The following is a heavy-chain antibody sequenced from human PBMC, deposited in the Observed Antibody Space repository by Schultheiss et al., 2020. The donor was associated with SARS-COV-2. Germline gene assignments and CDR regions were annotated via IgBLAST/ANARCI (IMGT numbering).Heavy chain of an antibody. V-gene: IGHV3-64*04. CDR3: AREGCSSTSCYTLMDYYYMDV. CDR2: ISSNGGST. D-gene: IGHD2-2*02. CDR1: GFTFSGSA. Sequence: GGSLRLSCAASGFTFSGSAMHWVRQAPGKGLEYVSAISSNGGSTYYADSVKGRFTISRDNSKNTLYLQMNSLRAEDTAVYYCAREGCSSTSCYTLMDYYYMDVWGKGTTVTVSS. J-gene: IGHJ6*03.